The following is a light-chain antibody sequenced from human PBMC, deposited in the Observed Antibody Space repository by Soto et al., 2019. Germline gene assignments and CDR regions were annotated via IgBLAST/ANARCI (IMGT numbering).Light chain of an antibody. V-gene: IGKV1-5*03. J-gene: IGKJ4*01. Sequence: DIQMTQSPSTLSASVGGTVTITCRASRSISSWLAWYQQKPGIAPKLLIYKASTRESGVPDRFSGSGSGTDFTLTISSLQAEDVALYYCQQYYTTPLTFGGGTKVDIK. CDR3: QQYYTTPLT. CDR1: RSISSW. CDR2: KAS.